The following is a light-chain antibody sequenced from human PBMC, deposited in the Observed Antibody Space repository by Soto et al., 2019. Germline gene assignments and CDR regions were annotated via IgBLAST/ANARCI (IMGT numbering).Light chain of an antibody. J-gene: IGLJ2*01. CDR2: EGS. V-gene: IGLV2-23*01. CDR3: CSYAGPEV. Sequence: QSALTQPASVSGSPGQSITISCTGTSSDVGSYNLVSWYQQHPGKAPKLMIYEGSKRPSGVSNRFSGSKSGNTASLTISGRQAEDEADYYCCSYAGPEVFGGGTKLTVL. CDR1: SSDVGSYNL.